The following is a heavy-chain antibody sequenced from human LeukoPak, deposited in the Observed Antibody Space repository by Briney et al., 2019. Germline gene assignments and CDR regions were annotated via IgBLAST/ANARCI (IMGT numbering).Heavy chain of an antibody. CDR2: IYYSGST. CDR1: GGSISSYY. CDR3: ARDHSSGWFDP. V-gene: IGHV4-59*12. Sequence: SETLSLTCTVSGGSISSYYWSWIRQPPGKGLEWIGYIYYSGSTNYNPSLKSRVTISVDTSKNQFSLKLSSVTAADTAVYYCARDHSSGWFDPWGQGTLVTVSS. J-gene: IGHJ5*02. D-gene: IGHD6-19*01.